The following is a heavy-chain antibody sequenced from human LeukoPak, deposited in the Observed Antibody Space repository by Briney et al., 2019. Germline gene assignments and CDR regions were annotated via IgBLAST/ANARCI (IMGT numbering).Heavy chain of an antibody. D-gene: IGHD3-9*01. CDR1: GYTFTDYA. Sequence: ASVKVSCKASGYTFTDYAIHWVRQARGQGLEWMGRIDPNSGGTHYPQKFQGRVTVTRDTSITTAYMELSSLTSDDTAIYFCTRDLTTSDPIGIWGQGTLVTVSA. CDR2: IDPNSGGT. CDR3: TRDLTTSDPIGI. V-gene: IGHV1-2*06. J-gene: IGHJ4*02.